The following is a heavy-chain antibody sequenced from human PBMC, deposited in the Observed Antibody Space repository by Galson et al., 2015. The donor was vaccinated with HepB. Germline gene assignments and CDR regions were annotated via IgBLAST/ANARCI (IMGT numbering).Heavy chain of an antibody. V-gene: IGHV1-18*01. D-gene: IGHD3-10*01. J-gene: IGHJ4*02. CDR1: GYTFTSYG. CDR3: ARVGRYGSGSTPPGDC. CDR2: ISAYNGNT. Sequence: SVKVSCKASGYTFTSYGISWVRQAPGQGLEWMGWISAYNGNTNYAQKLQGRVTMTTDTSTSTAYMELRSLRSDDTAVYYCARVGRYGSGSTPPGDCWGQGTLVTVSS.